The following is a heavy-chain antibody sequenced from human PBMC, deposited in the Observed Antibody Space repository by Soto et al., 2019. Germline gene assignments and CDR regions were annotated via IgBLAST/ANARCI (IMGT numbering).Heavy chain of an antibody. CDR2: INHSGST. J-gene: IGHJ6*04. CDR3: AGGKPYFGSGIYLSGYYYGMDV. D-gene: IGHD3-10*01. Sequence: SETLSLTCAVYGGSFSGYYWSWIRQPPGKGLEWIGEINHSGSTNYNPSLKSRVTISVDTSKNQFSLKLSSVTAADTAVYYCAGGKPYFGSGIYLSGYYYGMDVGAKGTRSPSPQ. CDR1: GGSFSGYY. V-gene: IGHV4-34*01.